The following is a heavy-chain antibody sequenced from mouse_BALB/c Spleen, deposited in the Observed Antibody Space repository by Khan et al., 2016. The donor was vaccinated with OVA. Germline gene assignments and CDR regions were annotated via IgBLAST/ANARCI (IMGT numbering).Heavy chain of an antibody. CDR1: GYTFTDYY. D-gene: IGHD1-2*01. CDR3: ATRNYFGYTFAY. CDR2: ISPGGGDT. Sequence: QVQLKESGAEVARPGASVKLSCKASGYTFTDYYINWVKQRTGQGLEWIGEISPGGGDTYYNERFKGMATLTADKSSSTAYMQLSSLPSEASAVYFCATRNYFGYTFAYWGQGTLVTVSA. V-gene: IGHV1-77*01. J-gene: IGHJ3*01.